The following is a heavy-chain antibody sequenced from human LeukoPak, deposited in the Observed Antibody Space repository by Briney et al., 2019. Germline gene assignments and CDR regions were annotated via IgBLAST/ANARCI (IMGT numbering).Heavy chain of an antibody. J-gene: IGHJ4*02. V-gene: IGHV3-7*04. CDR1: GFPFSSYW. D-gene: IGHD5-24*01. CDR3: TRVGYIDEGIDY. CDR2: IKQDGSKK. Sequence: GGSLRLSCVASGFPFSSYWMTWVRQAPGKGLEWVANIKQDGSKKSYVDSVKGRITISRDNAKNSLYLQMNSLRAEDTAVYYCTRVGYIDEGIDYWGQGTLVTVSS.